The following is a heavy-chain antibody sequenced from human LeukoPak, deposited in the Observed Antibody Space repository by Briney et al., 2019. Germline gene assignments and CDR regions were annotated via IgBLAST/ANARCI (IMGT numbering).Heavy chain of an antibody. D-gene: IGHD5-24*01. J-gene: IGHJ4*02. CDR3: APEGDGYILFDY. CDR2: ISYDGSNK. V-gene: IGHV3-30*03. CDR1: GFTFSSYG. Sequence: GGSLRRSCAAPGFTFSSYGMHWVRQAPGKGLEWVAVISYDGSNKYYADSVKGRFTISRDNSKNTLYLQMNSLRVEDTAVYYCAPEGDGYILFDYWGQGTLVTVSS.